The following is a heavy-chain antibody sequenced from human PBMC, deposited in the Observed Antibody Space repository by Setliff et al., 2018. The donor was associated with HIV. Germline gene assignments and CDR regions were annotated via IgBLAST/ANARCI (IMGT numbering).Heavy chain of an antibody. CDR2: IYTSGST. J-gene: IGHJ4*02. CDR1: GGSISSGTSY. V-gene: IGHV4-61*02. Sequence: SSETLSLTCTVSGGSISSGTSYWSWIRQPAGKGLEWIGRIYTSGSTNYNPSLKSRVSISVDTSKNRFSLKLSPVTAADTAVYYCARETYDYVWGTYRYRPRHFDYWSQGTLVTVSS. CDR3: ARETYDYVWGTYRYRPRHFDY. D-gene: IGHD3-16*02.